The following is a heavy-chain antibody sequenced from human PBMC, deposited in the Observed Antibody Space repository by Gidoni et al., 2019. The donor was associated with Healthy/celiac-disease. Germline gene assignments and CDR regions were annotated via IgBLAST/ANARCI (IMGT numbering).Heavy chain of an antibody. CDR2: ISGSGGST. D-gene: IGHD2-2*01. J-gene: IGHJ4*02. CDR3: AKAYWDCSSTSCQRPYYFDY. V-gene: IGHV3-23*01. Sequence: PGKGLEWVSAISGSGGSTYYADSVKGRFTISRDNSKNTLYLQMNSLRAEDTAVYYCAKAYWDCSSTSCQRPYYFDYWGQGTLVTVSS.